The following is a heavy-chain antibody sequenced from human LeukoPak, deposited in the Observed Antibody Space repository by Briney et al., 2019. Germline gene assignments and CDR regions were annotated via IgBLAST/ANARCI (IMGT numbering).Heavy chain of an antibody. V-gene: IGHV3-7*01. D-gene: IGHD1-7*01. J-gene: IGHJ4*02. CDR2: IKQDGSES. CDR3: ARVWGLELPRVFDH. CDR1: GFTFSDYW. Sequence: GGSLRLSCAAAGFTFSDYWMTWVRQFPGQGLEWVANIKQDGSESYYVDSVKGRFTISRDNAKQSLYLDMDSLRVADTAVYYCARVWGLELPRVFDHWGQGALVTVSS.